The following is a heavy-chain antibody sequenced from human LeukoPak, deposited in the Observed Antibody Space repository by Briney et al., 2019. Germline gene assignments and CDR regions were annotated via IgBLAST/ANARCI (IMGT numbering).Heavy chain of an antibody. CDR2: IYYSGST. Sequence: SETLSLTCTVSGGSISSHYWSWIRQPPGKGLEWIGYIYYSGSTNYNPSLKRRVTISVDTSKNQFSLKLSSVTAADTAVYYCARLAAAGDYYYYMDVWGKGTTVTVSS. D-gene: IGHD6-13*01. J-gene: IGHJ6*03. CDR3: ARLAAAGDYYYYMDV. V-gene: IGHV4-59*11. CDR1: GGSISSHY.